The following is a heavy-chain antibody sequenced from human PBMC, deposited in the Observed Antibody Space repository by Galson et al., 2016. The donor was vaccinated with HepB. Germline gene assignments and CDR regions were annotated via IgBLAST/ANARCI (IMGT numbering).Heavy chain of an antibody. CDR1: GFTFSSFA. Sequence: SLRLSCAASGFTFSSFAMSWVRQTPGKGLEWVAVISFDGNNQYYADSVKGRFTISRDISKNMLHLQMNSLRAEDTAVYYCARDDSRNFYYFYYRMDVWGKGTTVTV. CDR3: ARDDSRNFYYFYYRMDV. D-gene: IGHD1-7*01. J-gene: IGHJ6*04. CDR2: ISFDGNNQ. V-gene: IGHV3-30-3*01.